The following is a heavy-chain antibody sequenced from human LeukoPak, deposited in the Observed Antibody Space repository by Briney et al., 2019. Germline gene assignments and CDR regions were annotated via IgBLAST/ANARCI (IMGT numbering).Heavy chain of an antibody. CDR2: ISYDGSNK. D-gene: IGHD5-18*01. Sequence: PGGSLRLSCAASGFTFSSYAMHWVRQAPGKGLEWVAVISYDGSNKYYADSVKGRFTISRDNSKNTLYLQMNSLRAEDTAVYYCARDRKGHTAMDYYFDYWGQGTLVTVSS. CDR1: GFTFSSYA. J-gene: IGHJ4*02. V-gene: IGHV3-30-3*01. CDR3: ARDRKGHTAMDYYFDY.